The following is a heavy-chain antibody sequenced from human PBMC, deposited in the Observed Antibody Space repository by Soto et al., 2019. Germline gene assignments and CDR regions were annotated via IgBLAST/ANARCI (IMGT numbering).Heavy chain of an antibody. CDR2: FDPEDGET. D-gene: IGHD6-13*01. CDR3: ATGYSSSWYSGY. CDR1: WSRNPVVS. Sequence: ASVPVSCQISWSRNPVVSVHWVRQAPGKGLEWMGGFDPEDGETIYAQKFQGRVTMTEDTSTDTAYMELSSLRSEDTAVYYCATGYSSSWYSGYWGQGTLVTVSS. J-gene: IGHJ4*02. V-gene: IGHV1-24*01.